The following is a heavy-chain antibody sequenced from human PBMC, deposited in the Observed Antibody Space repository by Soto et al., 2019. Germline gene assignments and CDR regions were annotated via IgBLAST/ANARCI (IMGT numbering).Heavy chain of an antibody. D-gene: IGHD2-2*01. Sequence: SETLSLTCAVYGGSFSGYYWSWIRQPPGKGLEWIGEINHSGSTNYNPSLKSRVTISVDTSKNQFSLKLSSVTAADTAVYYCARGISPQNCSSTSCRYYYYYYMDVWGKGTTVTVSS. CDR1: GGSFSGYY. J-gene: IGHJ6*03. CDR3: ARGISPQNCSSTSCRYYYYYYMDV. V-gene: IGHV4-34*01. CDR2: INHSGST.